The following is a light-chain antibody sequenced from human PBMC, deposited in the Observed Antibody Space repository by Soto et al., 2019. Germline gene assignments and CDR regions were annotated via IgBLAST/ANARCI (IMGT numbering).Light chain of an antibody. CDR2: GAS. CDR3: QQYNKWPPIT. V-gene: IGKV3-15*01. CDR1: QSVSSN. J-gene: IGKJ5*01. Sequence: EIGMPQSTGTLSVSPGERATLSCRASQSVSSNLAWYQQKPGQTPRLLIYGASTRATGVPARFSGSGSGTEFTLTISSLQSEDFAVYYCQQYNKWPPITFGQGTRLEIK.